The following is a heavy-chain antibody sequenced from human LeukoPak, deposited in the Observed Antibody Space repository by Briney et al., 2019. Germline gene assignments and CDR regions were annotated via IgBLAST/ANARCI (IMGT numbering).Heavy chain of an antibody. Sequence: SDTLSLTCNVSGGSIVISSYYWRRVRQSPGKVLEWIGSMSYGGTSYYNPSLKSRVTMSVDTSNNTFSLKVTSVTAADTAVYFCARHSGMVDRHFACWGQGTLVGVSS. J-gene: IGHJ4*02. CDR3: ARHSGMVDRHFAC. D-gene: IGHD3-3*01. CDR1: GGSIVISSYY. V-gene: IGHV4-39*01. CDR2: MSYGGTS.